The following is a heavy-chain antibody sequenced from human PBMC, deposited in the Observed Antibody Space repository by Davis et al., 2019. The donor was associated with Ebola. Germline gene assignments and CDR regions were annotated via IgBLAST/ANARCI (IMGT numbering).Heavy chain of an antibody. V-gene: IGHV6-1*01. Sequence: HSQTLSLTCAISGDSVSIQSAGWNWIRQSPSRGLEWLGRTYYNSKWYHDYAVSVKSRISINADTSKNQFSLQLNSVTPEDTALYYCTRGWLRGGMDVWGEGTTVTV. D-gene: IGHD5-18*01. CDR2: TYYNSKWYH. CDR3: TRGWLRGGMDV. CDR1: GDSVSIQSAG. J-gene: IGHJ6*02.